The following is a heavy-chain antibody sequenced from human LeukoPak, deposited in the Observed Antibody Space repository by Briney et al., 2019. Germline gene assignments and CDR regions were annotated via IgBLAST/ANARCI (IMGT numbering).Heavy chain of an antibody. CDR1: GGSVSSGSYY. Sequence: SETLSLTCTVSGGSVSSGSYYWSWIRQPPGKGLEWIGYIYYSGSTNYNPSLKSRVTISVDTSKNQFSLKLSSVTAADTAVYYCARESPYGDYVGNWFDPWGQGTLVTVSS. CDR3: ARESPYGDYVGNWFDP. CDR2: IYYSGST. D-gene: IGHD4-17*01. J-gene: IGHJ5*02. V-gene: IGHV4-61*01.